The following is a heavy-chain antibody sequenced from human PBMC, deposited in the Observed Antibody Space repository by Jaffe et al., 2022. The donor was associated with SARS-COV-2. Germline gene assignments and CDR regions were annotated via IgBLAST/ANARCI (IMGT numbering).Heavy chain of an antibody. CDR2: IYTSGST. V-gene: IGHV4-61*02. Sequence: QVQLQESGPGLVKPSQTLSLTCTVSGGSISSGSYYWSWIRQPAGKGLEWIGRIYTSGSTNYNPSLKSRVTISVDTSKNQFSLKLSSVTAADTAVYYCARIPVGSSKWFGESPQHWGQGTLVTVSS. CDR3: ARIPVGSSKWFGESPQH. J-gene: IGHJ1*01. D-gene: IGHD3-10*01. CDR1: GGSISSGSYY.